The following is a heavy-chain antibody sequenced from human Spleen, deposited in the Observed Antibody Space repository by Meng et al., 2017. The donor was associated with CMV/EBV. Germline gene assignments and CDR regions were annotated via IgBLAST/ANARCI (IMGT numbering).Heavy chain of an antibody. V-gene: IGHV1-69*05. CDR1: GGTFSSYA. J-gene: IGHJ5*02. Sequence: SVKVSCKASGGTFSSYAISWVRQAPGQGLEWMGGIIPIFGTANYAQKFQDRITMTRDTSISTAYMELSSLTSEDTAVYYCARGGHCIGTSCYWGGWFGPWGQGTLVAVSS. D-gene: IGHD2-2*01. CDR2: IIPIFGTA. CDR3: ARGGHCIGTSCYWGGWFGP.